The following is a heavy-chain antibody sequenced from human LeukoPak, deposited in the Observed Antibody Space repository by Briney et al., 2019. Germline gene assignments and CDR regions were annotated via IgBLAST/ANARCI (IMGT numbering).Heavy chain of an antibody. D-gene: IGHD6-19*01. CDR1: GDSVSSNSAA. J-gene: IGHJ3*02. CDR3: ARDRYYSSGWSFTADAFDI. V-gene: IGHV6-1*01. CDR2: TYYRSKWYN. Sequence: SQTLSLTCAISGDSVSSNSAAWNWIRQSPSRGLEWLGRTYYRSKWYNDYAVSVKSRITINPDTSKNQFSLQLNSVTPEDTAVYYCARDRYYSSGWSFTADAFDIWGQGTMVTVSS.